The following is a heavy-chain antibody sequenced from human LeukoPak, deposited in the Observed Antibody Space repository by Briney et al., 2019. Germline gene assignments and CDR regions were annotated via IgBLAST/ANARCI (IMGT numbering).Heavy chain of an antibody. J-gene: IGHJ4*02. CDR1: GYTLSEIS. CDR2: IHREDGQT. CDR3: ATVGYSYGAFDY. V-gene: IGHV1-24*01. D-gene: IGHD5-18*01. Sequence: GASVKVSRKVSGYTLSEISIYWVRQPPAKGLEWMGGIHREDGQTIYAQKFQRRVTMTEDTSTDTAYMEVSTLTSEDAAFYYCATVGYSYGAFDYWGQGTLVTVSS.